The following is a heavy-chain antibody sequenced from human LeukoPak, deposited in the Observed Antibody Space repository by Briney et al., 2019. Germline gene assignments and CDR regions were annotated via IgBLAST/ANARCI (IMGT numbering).Heavy chain of an antibody. CDR2: INHSGST. D-gene: IGHD3-10*01. J-gene: IGHJ5*02. V-gene: IGHV4-34*01. CDR3: ARAHLVLLWFGGRENWFDP. Sequence: PSETLSLTCAVYGGSFSGYYWSWIRQPPGKGLEWIGEINHSGSTNYNPSLKSRVTISVDTSKNQFSLKLSSVTAADTAVYYCARAHLVLLWFGGRENWFDPWGQGTLVTVSS. CDR1: GGSFSGYY.